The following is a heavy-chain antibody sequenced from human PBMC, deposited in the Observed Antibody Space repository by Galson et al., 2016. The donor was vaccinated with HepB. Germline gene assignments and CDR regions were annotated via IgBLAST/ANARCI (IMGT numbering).Heavy chain of an antibody. V-gene: IGHV1-18*04. Sequence: QSGAEVKKPGASVKVSCTASGYRFSSYGITWVRQAPGQGLEWMGWINAENGRTNYAQNLQGRIAVTTDASSRTAYMELRSLISDDTAVYYCAREFWDATLATYYVDYWAQGTLVTVSS. CDR2: INAENGRT. CDR1: GYRFSSYG. J-gene: IGHJ4*02. CDR3: AREFWDATLATYYVDY. D-gene: IGHD3/OR15-3a*01.